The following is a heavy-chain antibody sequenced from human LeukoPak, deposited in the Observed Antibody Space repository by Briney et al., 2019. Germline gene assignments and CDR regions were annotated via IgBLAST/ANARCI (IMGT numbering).Heavy chain of an antibody. V-gene: IGHV1-18*01. CDR1: GGTFISYA. CDR3: AREYCSSTSCFLDY. Sequence: ASVKVSCKASGGTFISYAISWVRQAPGQGLEWMGWISAYNGNTNYAQKLQGRVTMTTDTSTSTAYMELRSLRSDDTAVYYCAREYCSSTSCFLDYWGQGTLVTVSS. J-gene: IGHJ4*02. D-gene: IGHD2-2*01. CDR2: ISAYNGNT.